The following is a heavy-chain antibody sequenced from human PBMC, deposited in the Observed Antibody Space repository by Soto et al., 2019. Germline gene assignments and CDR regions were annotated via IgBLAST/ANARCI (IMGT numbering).Heavy chain of an antibody. CDR3: ARVKGGGYCSGGSCYSGLYYFDY. Sequence: QLQLQESGSGLVKPSQTLSLTCAVSGGSISSGGYSWSWIRQPPGKGLEWIGYIYHSGSTYYNPSLQSRVTISVDRSKNQFSLKLSSVTAADTAVYYCARVKGGGYCSGGSCYSGLYYFDYWGQGTLVTVSS. D-gene: IGHD2-15*01. J-gene: IGHJ4*02. CDR1: GGSISSGGYS. CDR2: IYHSGST. V-gene: IGHV4-30-2*01.